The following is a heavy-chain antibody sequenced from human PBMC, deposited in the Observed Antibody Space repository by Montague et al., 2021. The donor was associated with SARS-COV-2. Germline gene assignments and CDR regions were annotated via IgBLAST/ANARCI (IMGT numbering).Heavy chain of an antibody. CDR2: IYYSGST. J-gene: IGHJ3*02. V-gene: IGHV4-59*01. CDR3: AREVRYYYDSSGPGAFDI. Sequence: LRLSRAASGFTFSSYEMNWVRQPPGKGLEWIGYIYYSGSTNYNPSLKSRVTISVDTSKNQFSLKLSSVTAADTAVYYCAREVRYYYDSSGPGAFDIWGQGTMVTVSS. CDR1: GFTFSSYE. D-gene: IGHD3-22*01.